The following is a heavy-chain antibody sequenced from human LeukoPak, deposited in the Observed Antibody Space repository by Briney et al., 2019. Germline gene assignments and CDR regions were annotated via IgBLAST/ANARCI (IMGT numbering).Heavy chain of an antibody. CDR2: IIPILGIA. Sequence: LEWMGRIIPILGIANYAQKFQGRATITADKSTSTAYMELSSLRSEDTAVYYCAKDRGVPDYWGQGTLVTVSS. V-gene: IGHV1-69*04. CDR3: AKDRGVPDY. J-gene: IGHJ4*02. D-gene: IGHD2-8*02.